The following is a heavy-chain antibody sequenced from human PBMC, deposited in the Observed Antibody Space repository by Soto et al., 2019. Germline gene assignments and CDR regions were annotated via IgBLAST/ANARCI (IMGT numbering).Heavy chain of an antibody. CDR3: EHRPGFSRSFDY. V-gene: IGHV2-5*02. CDR1: GFSLSTSGVG. Sequence: QITLKESGPALVNPTQTLTLTCTFSGFSLSTSGVGVGWIRQPPGKDLEWLALIYWDDDKRYSPSLESRLTTTKDTAKNQVVLTMTNMDHVDTGTYYCEHRPGFSRSFDYWGQGALVTVSS. CDR2: IYWDDDK. J-gene: IGHJ4*02. D-gene: IGHD3-3*01.